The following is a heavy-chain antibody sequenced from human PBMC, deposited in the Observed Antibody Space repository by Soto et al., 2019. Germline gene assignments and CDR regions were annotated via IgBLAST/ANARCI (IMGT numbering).Heavy chain of an antibody. CDR2: ISGSGAST. Sequence: EVQLLESGGGLAQPGGSLRLSCAASGFTFSSHAMSWVRQGPGKGLEWVSAISGSGASTFYTDSVKGRFTVSRDNSKNTLYLQMNSLRAEDTAVYYCAKATIRFLDTYGMDVWGQGTTVAVSS. D-gene: IGHD3-3*01. CDR3: AKATIRFLDTYGMDV. J-gene: IGHJ6*02. CDR1: GFTFSSHA. V-gene: IGHV3-23*01.